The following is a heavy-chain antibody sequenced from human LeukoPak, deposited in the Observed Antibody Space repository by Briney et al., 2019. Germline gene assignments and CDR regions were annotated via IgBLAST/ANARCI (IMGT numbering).Heavy chain of an antibody. D-gene: IGHD3-10*01. CDR1: GFTFSSYA. V-gene: IGHV3-23*01. CDR2: TSGSGAST. CDR3: ARGGIPTGPYYYFYYMDV. Sequence: GGSLRLSCAASGFTFSSYAMSWVRQAPGKGLEWVSATSGSGASTYYADSVKGRFIISRDNSRNTLFLQMNSLRGEDAAVYSCARGGIPTGPYYYFYYMDVWGKGTAVTVSS. J-gene: IGHJ6*03.